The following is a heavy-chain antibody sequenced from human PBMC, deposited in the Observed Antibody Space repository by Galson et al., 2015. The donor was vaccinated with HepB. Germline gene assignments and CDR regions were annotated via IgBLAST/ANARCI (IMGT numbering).Heavy chain of an antibody. Sequence: SLRLSCAASGFTFSSYGMHWVRQAPGKGLEWVAVISYDGRNKYYADSVQGRFTVSRDNSKNTLYLQMNSLRAEDTAVYYCAKDAAEYQLLYSCAYFHYWGQATLVTASS. CDR2: ISYDGRNK. CDR1: GFTFSSYG. V-gene: IGHV3-30*18. D-gene: IGHD2-2*01. CDR3: AKDAAEYQLLYSCAYFHY. J-gene: IGHJ4*02.